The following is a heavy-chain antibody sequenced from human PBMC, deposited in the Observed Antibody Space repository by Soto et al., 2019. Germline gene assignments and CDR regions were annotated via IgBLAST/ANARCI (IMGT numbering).Heavy chain of an antibody. V-gene: IGHV3-30-3*01. J-gene: IGHJ1*01. CDR1: GFTFKSYA. CDR3: ARIWFYFVVVRIASRWGVRDQ. Sequence: QVQLVESGGGVVQPGRSLRLSCAASGFTFKSYAMNWVRQAPGKGLEWLSIISYDGSQKYYADSVKGRFSISRDNSKNTLYLQINNLRAEDTAVYYCARIWFYFVVVRIASRWGVRDQWGQGTLVTVSS. D-gene: IGHD2-15*01. CDR2: ISYDGSQK.